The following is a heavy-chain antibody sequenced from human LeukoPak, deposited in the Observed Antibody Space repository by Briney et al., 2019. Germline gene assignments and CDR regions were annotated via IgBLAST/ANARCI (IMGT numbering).Heavy chain of an antibody. J-gene: IGHJ4*02. D-gene: IGHD5-12*01. CDR2: IYYSGST. V-gene: IGHV4-59*01. Sequence: SETLSLTCTVSGGSITSYYWSWIRQPPGKGLEWIGYIYYSGSTNYNPSLKSRVTISVDTSKNQFSLKMSSVTAADTAVYYCARDGYSGNDGLWGQGTLVTVSS. CDR1: GGSITSYY. CDR3: ARDGYSGNDGL.